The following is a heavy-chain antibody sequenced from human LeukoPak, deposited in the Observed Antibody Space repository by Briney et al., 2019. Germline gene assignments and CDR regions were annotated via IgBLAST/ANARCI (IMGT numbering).Heavy chain of an antibody. V-gene: IGHV3-48*01. CDR2: ISSSSSTI. D-gene: IGHD2-15*01. CDR3: ARWNPRSVVAATNWFDP. Sequence: PGGSLRLSCAASGFTFSSYSMNWVRQAPGKGLEWVSYISSSSSTIYYADSVKGRFTISRDNAKNSLYLQMNSLRAEDTAVYYCARWNPRSVVAATNWFDPWGQGTLVTVSS. CDR1: GFTFSSYS. J-gene: IGHJ5*02.